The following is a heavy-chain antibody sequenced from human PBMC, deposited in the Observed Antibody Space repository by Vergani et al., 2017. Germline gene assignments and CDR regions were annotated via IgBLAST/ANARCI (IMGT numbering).Heavy chain of an antibody. CDR3: AGHSGYDHTYYFDY. V-gene: IGHV1-2*02. CDR1: GYTFTGYS. Sequence: QVQLVQSGAEVKKPGASVKVSCKASGYTFTGYSMHWVRQAPGQVLEWMGWINPNSGGTNYAQTFQGRVTKTRDTSISTAYMELSRLRSDDTAVYYCAGHSGYDHTYYFDYWGQGTLVTVSS. J-gene: IGHJ4*02. CDR2: INPNSGGT. D-gene: IGHD5-12*01.